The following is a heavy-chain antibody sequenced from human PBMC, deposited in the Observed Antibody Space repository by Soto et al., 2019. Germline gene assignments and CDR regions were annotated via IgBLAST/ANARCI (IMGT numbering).Heavy chain of an antibody. J-gene: IGHJ5*02. CDR1: GFTFSSYG. CDR3: AKDLNYYDQGRWFAP. Sequence: QVQLVESGGGVVQPGRSLRLSCAASGFTFSSYGMHWVRQAPGKGLEWVAVISYDGSNKYYADSVKGRFTISRDNSKNTLYLQMNSLRAEDTAVYYCAKDLNYYDQGRWFAPWGQGTLVTVSS. V-gene: IGHV3-30*18. D-gene: IGHD3-22*01. CDR2: ISYDGSNK.